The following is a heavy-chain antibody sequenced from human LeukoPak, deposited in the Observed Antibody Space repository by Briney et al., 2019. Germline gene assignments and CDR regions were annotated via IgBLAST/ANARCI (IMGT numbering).Heavy chain of an antibody. CDR1: GFTVSSYY. CDR3: ARDHVVPSDGMDV. Sequence: GGSLRLSCSASGFTVSSYYMSWVRQAPGKGLEWGSVIYSGGSTYYADSVKGRFTISRDTSKNTVNLQMNSLRAGDTAVYYCARDHVVPSDGMDVWGQGTTVTVSS. CDR2: IYSGGST. V-gene: IGHV3-66*01. D-gene: IGHD3-10*02. J-gene: IGHJ6*02.